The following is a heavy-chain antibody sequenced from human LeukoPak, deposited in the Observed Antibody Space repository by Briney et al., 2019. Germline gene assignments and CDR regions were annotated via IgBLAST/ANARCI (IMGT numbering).Heavy chain of an antibody. Sequence: GASVRVSYRASGYTFTIYYMHWVRQARGQGGEWVGIINPSGGSKSYTQKFQGRVSMTRDTSTSTVYMELSSLRSEDTAVYYCASSYGDYIINWFDPWGQGTLVTVSS. CDR1: GYTFTIYY. V-gene: IGHV1-46*01. CDR3: ASSYGDYIINWFDP. CDR2: INPSGGSK. D-gene: IGHD4-17*01. J-gene: IGHJ5*02.